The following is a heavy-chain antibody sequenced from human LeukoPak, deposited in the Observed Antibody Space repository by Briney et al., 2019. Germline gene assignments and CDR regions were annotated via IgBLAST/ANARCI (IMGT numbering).Heavy chain of an antibody. D-gene: IGHD5/OR15-5a*01. CDR2: IRKKVNSYTA. Sequence: GGSLRLSCAASGFTFSDHYMDWVRQAPGKGLEWVGRIRKKVNSYTAEYAASVKGRFLISRDDSKNFLYLQMNSLKTEDTAVYYCAKVSSSESFSFDYWGQGTQVTVSS. CDR3: AKVSSSESFSFDY. J-gene: IGHJ4*02. V-gene: IGHV3-72*01. CDR1: GFTFSDHY.